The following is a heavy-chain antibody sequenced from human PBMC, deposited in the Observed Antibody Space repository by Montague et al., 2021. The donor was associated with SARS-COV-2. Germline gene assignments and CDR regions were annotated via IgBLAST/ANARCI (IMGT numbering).Heavy chain of an antibody. J-gene: IGHJ5*02. V-gene: IGHV4-4*02. CDR3: ARERYSFSLIRGSTWFDP. D-gene: IGHD3-9*01. Sequence: NTSLKSRVTISVDKSKNQFSLKLSSVTAADTAVYYCARERYSFSLIRGSTWFDPWGQGTLVTVSS.